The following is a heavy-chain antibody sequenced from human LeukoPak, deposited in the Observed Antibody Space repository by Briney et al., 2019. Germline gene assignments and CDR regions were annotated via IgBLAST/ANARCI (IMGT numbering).Heavy chain of an antibody. J-gene: IGHJ4*02. CDR3: AKTKVATTTAYYLDY. V-gene: IGHV3-30*18. CDR2: FSYDGSNK. CDR1: GFTFLIYG. D-gene: IGHD5-12*01. Sequence: PGGSLRLYCASSGFTFLIYGMHWARPAPSKGLEGVAVFSYDGSNKYYADSVKGRFTISRDNSKNTLYLQMNSLRAEDTAVYYCAKTKVATTTAYYLDYWGQGTPVTVSS.